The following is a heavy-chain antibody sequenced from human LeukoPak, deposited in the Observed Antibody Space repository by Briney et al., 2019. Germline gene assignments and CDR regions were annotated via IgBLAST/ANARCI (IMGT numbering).Heavy chain of an antibody. V-gene: IGHV1-18*01. Sequence: ASVKVSCKASGYTFTSYGISWVRQAPGQGLEWMGWISAYNGNTNYAQKLQGRVTMTTDTSTSTAYMELRSLRSDDTAVYYCARVSGMIVAVIDHRHDYWGQGTLVPVSS. CDR3: ARVSGMIVAVIDHRHDY. CDR1: GYTFTSYG. CDR2: ISAYNGNT. J-gene: IGHJ4*02. D-gene: IGHD3-22*01.